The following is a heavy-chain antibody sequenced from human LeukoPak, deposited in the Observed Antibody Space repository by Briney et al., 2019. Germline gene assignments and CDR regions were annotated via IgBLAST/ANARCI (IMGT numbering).Heavy chain of an antibody. J-gene: IGHJ4*02. Sequence: SETLSLTCAVYGGSFSGYYWSWIRQPPGKGLEWIGEINHSGSTNYNPSLKSRVTISVDTSKNQFSLKLSSVTAADTAVYYCARRVVVAATWNFDYWGQGTLVTVSS. D-gene: IGHD2-15*01. CDR3: ARRVVVAATWNFDY. CDR2: INHSGST. CDR1: GGSFSGYY. V-gene: IGHV4-34*01.